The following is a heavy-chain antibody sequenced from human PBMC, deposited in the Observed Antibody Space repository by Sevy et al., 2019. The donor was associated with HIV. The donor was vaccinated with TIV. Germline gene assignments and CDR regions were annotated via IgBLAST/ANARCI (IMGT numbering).Heavy chain of an antibody. CDR3: AKVDVVVPVADYGMDV. J-gene: IGHJ6*02. CDR2: ISRSGGST. Sequence: GGSLRLSCAASGFTFSNYAMSWVRQAPGKGLEWVSSISRSGGSTYYADSVKGRFTISRDNSKNTLYLQMNSLRVEDTAVYYCAKVDVVVPVADYGMDVWGQGTTVTVSS. D-gene: IGHD2-2*01. CDR1: GFTFSNYA. V-gene: IGHV3-23*01.